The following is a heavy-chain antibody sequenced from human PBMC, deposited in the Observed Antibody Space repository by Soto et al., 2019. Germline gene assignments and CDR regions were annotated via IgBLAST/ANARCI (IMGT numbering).Heavy chain of an antibody. J-gene: IGHJ4*02. V-gene: IGHV4-39*01. CDR1: GDSISNTGYY. CDR2: VYYSGDT. CDR3: ARRGWKFRGYYFYY. D-gene: IGHD3-10*01. Sequence: SETLSLTCSVSGDSISNTGYYWGWLRQAPGKGLEYIASVYYSGDTYYNPSLKSRVSMSVDTSKNQFSLQLTSVSATDTAVYFCARRGWKFRGYYFYYWGQGIQVTVSS.